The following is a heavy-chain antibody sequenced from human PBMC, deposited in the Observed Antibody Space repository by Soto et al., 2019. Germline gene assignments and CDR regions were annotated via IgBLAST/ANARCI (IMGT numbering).Heavy chain of an antibody. Sequence: GGSLRLSCAASGFTFSSYWMSWVRQAPGKGLEWVANIKQDGSEKYYVDSVKGRFTISRDNAKNSLYLQMNSLRAEDTAVYYCARDDYDFWSGSPSGYYYGMDVWGQGTTVTVSS. J-gene: IGHJ6*02. CDR3: ARDDYDFWSGSPSGYYYGMDV. CDR1: GFTFSSYW. D-gene: IGHD3-3*01. V-gene: IGHV3-7*05. CDR2: IKQDGSEK.